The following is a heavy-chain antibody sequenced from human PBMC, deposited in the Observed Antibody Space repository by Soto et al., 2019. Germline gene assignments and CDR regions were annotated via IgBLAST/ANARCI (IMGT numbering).Heavy chain of an antibody. CDR1: GFTFSSYA. Sequence: GGSLRLSCAASGFTFSSYAMSWVRQAPGKGLEWVSAISGSGGSTYYADSVKGRFTISRDNSKNTLYLQMNSLRAEDTAVYYCAKDGTEMATIMNYFDDWGQGTLVTVSS. CDR2: ISGSGGST. V-gene: IGHV3-23*01. CDR3: AKDGTEMATIMNYFDD. D-gene: IGHD5-12*01. J-gene: IGHJ4*02.